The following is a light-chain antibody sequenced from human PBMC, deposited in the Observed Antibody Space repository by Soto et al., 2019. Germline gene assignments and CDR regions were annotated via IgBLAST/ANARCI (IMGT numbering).Light chain of an antibody. CDR1: QSVRSSF. J-gene: IGKJ1*01. CDR3: QHYGGPTWA. V-gene: IGKV3-20*01. Sequence: VLTQSPGTLSFSPGERAALSCRASQSVRSSFLAWYQQKPGQAPRLLIYAASIRATSIPDRFSGSGSETDFTLTINRLEPEDFAVYFCQHYGGPTWAFGQGTKVEIK. CDR2: AAS.